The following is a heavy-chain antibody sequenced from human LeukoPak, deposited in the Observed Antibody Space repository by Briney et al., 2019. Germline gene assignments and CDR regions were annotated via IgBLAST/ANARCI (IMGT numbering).Heavy chain of an antibody. CDR3: ARHRSGGSQDDAFDI. V-gene: IGHV3-7*01. J-gene: IGHJ3*02. Sequence: PGGSLRLSCAASEFTFSTYWMSWVRQAPGKGLEWVADIKKDGSEKYYVDSVKGRFTISRQNAKNSLFLQMNSLRAEDTAVYYRARHRSGGSQDDAFDIWGQGTMVTVSS. D-gene: IGHD2-15*01. CDR2: IKKDGSEK. CDR1: EFTFSTYW.